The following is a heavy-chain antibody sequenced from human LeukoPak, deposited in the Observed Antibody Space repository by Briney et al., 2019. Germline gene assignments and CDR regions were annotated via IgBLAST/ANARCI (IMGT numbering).Heavy chain of an antibody. CDR1: GGSISNHY. D-gene: IGHD3-22*01. CDR2: IYYSGST. V-gene: IGHV4-59*11. CDR3: AREFYYDSSFSFDI. Sequence: SETLSLTCTVSGGSISNHYWSWVRQPPGRGLEWIGYIYYSGSTKYNPSLKSRVTISVDTSKNQFSLRLSSVTAADTAVYYCAREFYYDSSFSFDIWGQGTMVTVSS. J-gene: IGHJ3*02.